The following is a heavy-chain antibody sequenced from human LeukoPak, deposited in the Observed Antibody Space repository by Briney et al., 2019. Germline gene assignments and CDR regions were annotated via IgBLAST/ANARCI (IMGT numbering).Heavy chain of an antibody. J-gene: IGHJ4*02. V-gene: IGHV4-4*07. CDR1: GGSISSYY. D-gene: IGHD1-26*01. CDR3: GRSGGSGFQLDN. CDR2: SYTSGSP. Sequence: PSETLSLTCTVSGGSISSYYWSWIRQPAGKGLEWIGRSYTSGSPNYNPSLKGRVTMSVDTSKNQFSLRLSSVTAADTAVYYCGRSGGSGFQLDNWGQGTLVTVSS.